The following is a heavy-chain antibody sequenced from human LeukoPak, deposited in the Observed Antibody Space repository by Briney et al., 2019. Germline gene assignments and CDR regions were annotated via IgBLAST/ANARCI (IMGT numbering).Heavy chain of an antibody. CDR3: ARGGLEPVDY. CDR2: ISEDGSTT. CDR1: GFTFSRYW. V-gene: IGHV3-74*01. D-gene: IGHD1-14*01. Sequence: PGGSLRLSCAASGFTFSRYWMHWVRQAPGKGLVWVSRISEDGSTTSYADSVKGRFTISRDNAKNTLYLQMNGLRDEDTAVYYCARGGLEPVDYWGRGTLVTVSS. J-gene: IGHJ4*02.